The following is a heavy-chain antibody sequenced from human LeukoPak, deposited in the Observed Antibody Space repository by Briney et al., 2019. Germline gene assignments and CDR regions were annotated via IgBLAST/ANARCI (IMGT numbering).Heavy chain of an antibody. V-gene: IGHV3-30-3*01. D-gene: IGHD2-21*02. CDR3: ARQGDTGSWYFDY. CDR2: ISHDGSNQ. Sequence: GGSLRLSCAVSGFTFTYYAMHWVRQAPGKGLEWVAVISHDGSNQQYADSVKGQVTISRDDSKSTLYLQMASLRAGDTAVYYCARQGDTGSWYFDYWGQGTLVTVSS. J-gene: IGHJ4*02. CDR1: GFTFTYYA.